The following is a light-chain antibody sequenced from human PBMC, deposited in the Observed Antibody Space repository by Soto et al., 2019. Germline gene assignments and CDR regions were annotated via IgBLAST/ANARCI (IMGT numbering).Light chain of an antibody. J-gene: IGKJ4*01. CDR1: QDISNY. Sequence: DIQMTQSPSSLSASVGDRVTITCQASQDISNYLNWYQQKPGKAPKLLIYDASNLETGVPSRFSGSRSGTDFSFTISSLQPEDIATYYCQQYDHLPPLTFGGGTKVEIK. CDR2: DAS. CDR3: QQYDHLPPLT. V-gene: IGKV1-33*01.